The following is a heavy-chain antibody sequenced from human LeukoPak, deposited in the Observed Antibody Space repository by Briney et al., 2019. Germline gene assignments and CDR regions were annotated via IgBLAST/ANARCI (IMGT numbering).Heavy chain of an antibody. Sequence: ASVKVSCKASGGTFSSYAINWVRQAPGQGLEWMGGIIPIFGTANYAQKFQGRVTITADESTSTAYMELSSLRAEDTAVYYCARESLGTHPYYYDSSGTDYWGQGTLVTVSS. J-gene: IGHJ4*02. CDR1: GGTFSSYA. V-gene: IGHV1-69*13. CDR3: ARESLGTHPYYYDSSGTDY. CDR2: IIPIFGTA. D-gene: IGHD3-22*01.